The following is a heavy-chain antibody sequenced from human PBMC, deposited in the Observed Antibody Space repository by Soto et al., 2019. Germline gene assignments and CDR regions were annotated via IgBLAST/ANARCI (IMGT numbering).Heavy chain of an antibody. CDR1: GFTFSNYA. Sequence: GGSLRLSFAASGFTFSNYAMSWVRQAPGKGLGWVSGLSDGGGSTFDADSVTGRFTISRDNGKNTLYLRMSSLRAEDTAVYYCAKDGRGLGKLSLFEYWGQGTLVTVAS. CDR2: LSDGGGST. V-gene: IGHV3-23*01. D-gene: IGHD3-16*01. J-gene: IGHJ4*02. CDR3: AKDGRGLGKLSLFEY.